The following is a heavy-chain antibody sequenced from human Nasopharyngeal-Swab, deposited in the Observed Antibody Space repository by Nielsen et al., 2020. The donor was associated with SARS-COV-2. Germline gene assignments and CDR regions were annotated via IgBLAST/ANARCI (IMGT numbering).Heavy chain of an antibody. D-gene: IGHD6-19*01. V-gene: IGHV4-39*07. J-gene: IGHJ3*02. Sequence: SETLSLTCTVSGGSINSSSYYWGWIRQPPGKGLEWIGSIYCSGSTYYNPSLESRVTISVDTSKNQFSLKLSSVTAADTAVYYCAISGWYYAFDIWGQGTMVTVSS. CDR3: AISGWYYAFDI. CDR2: IYCSGST. CDR1: GGSINSSSYY.